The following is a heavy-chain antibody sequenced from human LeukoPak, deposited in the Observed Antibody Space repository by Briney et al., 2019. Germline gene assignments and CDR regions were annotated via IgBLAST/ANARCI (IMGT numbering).Heavy chain of an antibody. CDR1: GFTFSDYY. V-gene: IGHV3-11*04. Sequence: PGGSLRLSCAASGFTFSDYYMSWMRPAPGKGLEGGSYISRSGSTIYYADSVKGRFTISRDNAKNSPYLQMNSLRAEDTAVYYCARDGYNSHFDYWGQGTLVTVSS. CDR3: ARDGYNSHFDY. D-gene: IGHD5-24*01. CDR2: ISRSGSTI. J-gene: IGHJ4*02.